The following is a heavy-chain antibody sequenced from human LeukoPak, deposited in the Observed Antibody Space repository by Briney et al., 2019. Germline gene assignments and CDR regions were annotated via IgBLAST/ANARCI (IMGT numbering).Heavy chain of an antibody. D-gene: IGHD3-9*01. V-gene: IGHV5-51*01. CDR1: GYSFTSYW. CDR2: IYPGDSDT. J-gene: IGHJ4*02. Sequence: GESLKISCKGSGYSFTSYWIGWVRQMPGKGLEWMGIIYPGDSDTRYSPSFQGQVTISADKSISTAYLQWSSLKASDTAMYYYARRRGRYFDWLLEPWDYWGQGTLVTVSS. CDR3: ARRRGRYFDWLLEPWDY.